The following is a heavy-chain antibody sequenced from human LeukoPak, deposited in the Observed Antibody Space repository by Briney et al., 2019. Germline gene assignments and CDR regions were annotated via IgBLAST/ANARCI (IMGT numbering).Heavy chain of an antibody. D-gene: IGHD6-13*01. CDR2: IYSGGST. J-gene: IGHJ4*02. CDR1: GFTVSSNY. CDR3: ARVQTNSSSWKVLYYIDY. Sequence: GGSLRLSCAASGFTVSSNYMSWVRQAPGKGLEWVSVIYSGGSTYYADSVKGRFTISRHNSKNTLYLQMNSLRAEDTAVYYCARVQTNSSSWKVLYYIDYWGQGTLVTVSS. V-gene: IGHV3-53*04.